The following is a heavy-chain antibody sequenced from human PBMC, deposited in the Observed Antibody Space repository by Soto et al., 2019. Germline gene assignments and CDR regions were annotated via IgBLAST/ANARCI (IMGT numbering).Heavy chain of an antibody. J-gene: IGHJ6*02. CDR1: GGTFSSYT. CDR2: IIPILGIA. CDR3: ARADGIGWGNSYYYDGMDV. Sequence: GASVKVSCKASGGTFSSYTISWVRQAPGQGLEWMGRIIPILGIANYAQKFQGRVTITADKSTSTAYMELSSLRSEDTAVYYCARADGIGWGNSYYYDGMDVWGQGTTVTVSS. D-gene: IGHD3-10*01. V-gene: IGHV1-69*02.